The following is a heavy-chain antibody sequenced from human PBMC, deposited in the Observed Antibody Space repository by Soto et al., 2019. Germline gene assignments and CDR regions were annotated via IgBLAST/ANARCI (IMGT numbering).Heavy chain of an antibody. Sequence: HPGGSLRLSCAASGFTFSTYWMNWVRQAPGKGLEWVANIKQDGREKFYVDSVNGRFTISRDHADNSLYIKMNSLRVEDTAVYYCARGTIFAVVWARGMDVWGQGNTVTVSS. CDR2: IKQDGREK. CDR1: GFTFSTYW. J-gene: IGHJ6*02. V-gene: IGHV3-7*04. CDR3: ARGTIFAVVWARGMDV. D-gene: IGHD3-3*01.